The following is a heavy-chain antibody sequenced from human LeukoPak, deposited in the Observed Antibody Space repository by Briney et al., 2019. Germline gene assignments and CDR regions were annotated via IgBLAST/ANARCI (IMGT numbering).Heavy chain of an antibody. V-gene: IGHV4-4*07. Sequence: SETLSLTCTVSGGSISSYYWSWIRHPAWKRLEWIGRIYTSGSTNYNPSLKSRVTMSVDTTKNQFSLKLSSVTAADTAVYYCARVQLTTVTGYFDYWGQGTLVTVSS. CDR1: GGSISSYY. D-gene: IGHD4-17*01. CDR2: IYTSGST. CDR3: ARVQLTTVTGYFDY. J-gene: IGHJ4*02.